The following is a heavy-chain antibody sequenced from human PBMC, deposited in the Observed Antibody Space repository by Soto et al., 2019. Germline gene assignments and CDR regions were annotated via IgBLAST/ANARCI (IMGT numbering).Heavy chain of an antibody. D-gene: IGHD5-12*01. CDR2: ISGSGGST. CDR1: GFTFSSYA. Sequence: EVQLLESGGGLVQPGGSLRLSCAASGFTFSSYAMSWVRQAPGKGLEWVSAISGSGGSTYYADSVKGRFTISRDNSKNTLYLQMNSLRAEDTAVYYCAKFGGQYSGYDYSDNSWFDPWGQGTLVTVSS. J-gene: IGHJ5*02. V-gene: IGHV3-23*01. CDR3: AKFGGQYSGYDYSDNSWFDP.